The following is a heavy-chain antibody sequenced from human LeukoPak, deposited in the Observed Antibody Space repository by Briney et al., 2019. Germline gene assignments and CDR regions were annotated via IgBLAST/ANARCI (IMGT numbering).Heavy chain of an antibody. D-gene: IGHD4-11*01. CDR2: IGYSGSPI. CDR3: AREYDSRARFDS. V-gene: IGHV3-48*01. CDR1: GDIFISQT. Sequence: PGGSLRLSCAVSGDIFISQTMMWVRQAPGKGVEWISYIGYSGSPIYYADSVKGRFRISRDDAKTSLYLHMNSLRAEDTAFYYCAREYDSRARFDSWGQGILVTVSS. J-gene: IGHJ4*02.